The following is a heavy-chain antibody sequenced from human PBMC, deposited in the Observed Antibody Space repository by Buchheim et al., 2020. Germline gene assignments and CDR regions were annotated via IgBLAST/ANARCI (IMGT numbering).Heavy chain of an antibody. V-gene: IGHV4-59*12. J-gene: IGHJ5*01. Sequence: QVQLQESGPGLVKPSETLSLTCTVSGGSISTYYWNWIRQSPGKGLEWIGYVYYSGHTNYNPSLKSRVTMSVDTSKNQFSLPLRSVTAADTAVYYCARDRLRNWFDSWGQGTL. CDR3: ARDRLRNWFDS. CDR1: GGSISTYY. CDR2: VYYSGHT. D-gene: IGHD4-17*01.